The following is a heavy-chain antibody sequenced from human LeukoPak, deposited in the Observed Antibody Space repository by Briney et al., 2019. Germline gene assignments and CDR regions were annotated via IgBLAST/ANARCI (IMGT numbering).Heavy chain of an antibody. CDR2: IKSKTDGGTT. Sequence: GGSLRLSCAASGFTFSNAWMSWVRQARGKGGEGVGRIKSKTDGGTTDYAAPVKGRFTSSRDDSKNTLYLQMNSLKTEDTAVYYCTTVVVTMVRGVRDYWGQGTLVTVSS. J-gene: IGHJ4*02. CDR3: TTVVVTMVRGVRDY. D-gene: IGHD3-10*01. V-gene: IGHV3-15*01. CDR1: GFTFSNAW.